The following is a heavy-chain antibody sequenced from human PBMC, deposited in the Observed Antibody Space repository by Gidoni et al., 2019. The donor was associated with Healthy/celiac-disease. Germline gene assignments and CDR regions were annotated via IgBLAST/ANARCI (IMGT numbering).Heavy chain of an antibody. Sequence: EVQLVESGGGVVRPQGPLRLACAASASTFDDHGMSWVRQAPGTGLEWVSGINWNGGSTGYAESVKGRFTISRDNAKNSLYLQMNSLRAEDTALYYCAREYYGSGSYYRPLDYWGQGTLVTVSS. J-gene: IGHJ4*02. CDR2: INWNGGST. V-gene: IGHV3-20*04. D-gene: IGHD3-10*01. CDR1: ASTFDDHG. CDR3: AREYYGSGSYYRPLDY.